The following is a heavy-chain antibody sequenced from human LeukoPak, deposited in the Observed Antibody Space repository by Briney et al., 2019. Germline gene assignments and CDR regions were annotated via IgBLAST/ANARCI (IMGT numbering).Heavy chain of an antibody. Sequence: GGSLTLSCAASGLTFSNYAMTWVRQAPGKGLEWVSGISGSGGSTFYADSVKGRFTISRDNSKNTLYLQMHSLRAEDTAVYYCVKDYSTIPAAANPLFDYWGQGALVTVSS. V-gene: IGHV3-23*01. J-gene: IGHJ4*02. CDR3: VKDYSTIPAAANPLFDY. CDR1: GLTFSNYA. D-gene: IGHD6-13*01. CDR2: ISGSGGST.